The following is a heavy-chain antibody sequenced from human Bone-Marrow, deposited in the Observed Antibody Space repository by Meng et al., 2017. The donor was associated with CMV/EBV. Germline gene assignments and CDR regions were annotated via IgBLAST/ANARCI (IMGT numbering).Heavy chain of an antibody. V-gene: IGHV4-38-2*01. J-gene: IGHJ6*02. CDR1: GHSISSDYF. CDR3: VRHIIVVPGRGYGVDV. Sequence: GSLRLSCRVSGHSISSDYFWGWVRQPPGKGLEWIGINDSGSTYYNSSLKSRVAISVDTSGTQFSLTLSSVTAADTAVYYCVRHIIVVPGRGYGVDVWGQGTTVTVSS. D-gene: IGHD2-2*01. CDR2: INDSGST.